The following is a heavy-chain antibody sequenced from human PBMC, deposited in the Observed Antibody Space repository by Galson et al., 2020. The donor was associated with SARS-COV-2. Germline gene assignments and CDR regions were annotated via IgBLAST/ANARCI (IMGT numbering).Heavy chain of an antibody. Sequence: GESLKISCAASGFTFSSYSMNWVRQAPGKGLEWVSSISSSSSYIYYADSVKGRFTISRDNAKNSLYLQMNSLRAEDTAVYYCARGLQDYDFWSGYYQKGFFDYWGQGTLVTVSS. J-gene: IGHJ4*02. D-gene: IGHD3-3*01. CDR2: ISSSSSYI. V-gene: IGHV3-21*01. CDR1: GFTFSSYS. CDR3: ARGLQDYDFWSGYYQKGFFDY.